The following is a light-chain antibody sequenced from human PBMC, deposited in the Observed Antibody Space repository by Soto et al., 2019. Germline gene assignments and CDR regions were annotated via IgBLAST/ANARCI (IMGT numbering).Light chain of an antibody. CDR3: QQYGSSPRT. J-gene: IGKJ1*01. Sequence: EIVLTQSPGTLSLSPGERATLSCRASQSVSSNFLAWYQQKPGQAPRLLIYGASNRATGIPDRFSGSGSGTDFTLTISRLEPEDFAVFYCQQYGSSPRTFGQGPKVDLK. CDR2: GAS. V-gene: IGKV3-20*01. CDR1: QSVSSNF.